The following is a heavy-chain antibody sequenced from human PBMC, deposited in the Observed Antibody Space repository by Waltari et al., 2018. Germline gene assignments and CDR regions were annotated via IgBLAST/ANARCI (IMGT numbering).Heavy chain of an antibody. J-gene: IGHJ6*03. Sequence: EVQVVESGGGLVKPGGSLRLSCAASGFTFSGYEMTWARQAPGKGLEWVSYISNTGSTMYYADSVKGRFTISRDNAKNSLYLQMNSLRAEDTAVYYCARPSTEYYYYYYYMDVWGKGTTVTVS. CDR2: ISNTGSTM. CDR3: ARPSTEYYYYYYYMDV. CDR1: GFTFSGYE. V-gene: IGHV3-48*03.